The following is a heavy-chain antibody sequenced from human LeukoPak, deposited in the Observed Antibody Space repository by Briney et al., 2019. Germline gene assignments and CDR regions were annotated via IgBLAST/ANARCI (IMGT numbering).Heavy chain of an antibody. V-gene: IGHV1-46*01. CDR2: INPSGGST. J-gene: IGHJ4*02. CDR1: GYTFTSYY. CDR3: ARDRMVYASLPADY. D-gene: IGHD2-8*01. Sequence: APVRVSCKASGYTFTSYYMHWVRQAPGQGLEWMGIINPSGGSTSYAQKFQGRVTMTRDMSTSTVYMELSSLRSEDTAVYYCARDRMVYASLPADYWGQGTLVTVSS.